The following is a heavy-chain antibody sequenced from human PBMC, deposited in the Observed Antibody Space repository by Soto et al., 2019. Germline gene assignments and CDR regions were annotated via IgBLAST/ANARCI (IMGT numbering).Heavy chain of an antibody. Sequence: GGALRLSCAASGFTFSSYSMSWVRQAPGKGLEWVSAISGSGGSTYYADSVRGRFTISRDNAKNSLYLQMSGLRAEDTAVYYCAAGGGSWGQGTLVTVSS. CDR3: AAGGGS. D-gene: IGHD3-16*01. CDR2: ISGSGGST. V-gene: IGHV3-23*01. J-gene: IGHJ4*02. CDR1: GFTFSSYS.